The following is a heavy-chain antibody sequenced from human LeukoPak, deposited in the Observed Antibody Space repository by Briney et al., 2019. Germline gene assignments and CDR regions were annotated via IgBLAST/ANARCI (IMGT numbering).Heavy chain of an antibody. D-gene: IGHD3/OR15-3a*01. V-gene: IGHV4-39*01. CDR3: ARQTGSGLFILP. Sequence: PSETLSLTCAVNGGSFSRYYWSWIRQPPGKGLEWIGSIYYSGNTYYNASLKSQVSISIDTSKNQFSLRLTSVTAADTAVYYCARQTGSGLFILPGGQGTLVTVSS. CDR1: GGSFSRYY. CDR2: IYYSGNT. J-gene: IGHJ4*02.